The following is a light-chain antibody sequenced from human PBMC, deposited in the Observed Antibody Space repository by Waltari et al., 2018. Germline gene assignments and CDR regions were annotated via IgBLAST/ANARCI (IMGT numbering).Light chain of an antibody. CDR3: MQALQTPVT. Sequence: DIVMTQSPLSLPVTPGEPAPIPCRSSQSLLHSNGYKYLDWYLQKPGQSPQLLIYLGSDRASGVPDRFSGSGSGTDFTLKISRVEAEDVGVYYCMQALQTPVTFGQGTRLEIK. CDR1: QSLLHSNGYKY. V-gene: IGKV2-28*01. CDR2: LGS. J-gene: IGKJ5*01.